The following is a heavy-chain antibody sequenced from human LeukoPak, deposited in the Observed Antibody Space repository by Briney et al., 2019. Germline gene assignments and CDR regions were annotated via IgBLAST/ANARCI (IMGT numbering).Heavy chain of an antibody. J-gene: IGHJ6*03. V-gene: IGHV3-20*01. Sequence: GGSLRLSCAASGFTLDDYGMSWVRQAPGKGLEWVSGINWNGGTTGYAGSVKGRFTISRDNAKNSLYLQMNSLRAEDTALYHCARAVAGNGGYYYYYMDVWGKGTTVTVSS. CDR1: GFTLDDYG. D-gene: IGHD6-19*01. CDR3: ARAVAGNGGYYYYYMDV. CDR2: INWNGGTT.